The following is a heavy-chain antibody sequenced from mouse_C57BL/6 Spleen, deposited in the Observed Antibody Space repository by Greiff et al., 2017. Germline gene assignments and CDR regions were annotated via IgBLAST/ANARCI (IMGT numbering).Heavy chain of an antibody. Sequence: EVQLQQSGPVLVKPGASVKMSCKASGYTFTDYYMNWVKQSHGKSLEWIGVINPYNGGTSYNQKFKGKATLTVDKSSSTAYMELNSLTSEDSAVYYCVRGYGSSYWYFDVWGTGTTVTVSS. CDR1: GYTFTDYY. CDR2: INPYNGGT. J-gene: IGHJ1*03. V-gene: IGHV1-19*01. CDR3: VRGYGSSYWYFDV. D-gene: IGHD1-1*01.